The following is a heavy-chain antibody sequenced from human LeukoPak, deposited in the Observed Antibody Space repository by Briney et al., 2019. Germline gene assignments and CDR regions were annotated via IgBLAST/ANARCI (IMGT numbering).Heavy chain of an antibody. CDR3: ARETCSGGSCHSGFDY. D-gene: IGHD2-15*01. Sequence: SVKDSCKASRGTFSSYAISWVRQAPGQGLEWMGGIIPIFGTANYAQKFQGRVTITADESTSTAYMELSSLRSEDTAVYYCARETCSGGSCHSGFDYWGQGTLVTVSS. CDR2: IIPIFGTA. V-gene: IGHV1-69*13. J-gene: IGHJ4*02. CDR1: RGTFSSYA.